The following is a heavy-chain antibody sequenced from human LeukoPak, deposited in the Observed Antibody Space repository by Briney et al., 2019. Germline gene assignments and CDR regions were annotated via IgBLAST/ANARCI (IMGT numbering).Heavy chain of an antibody. V-gene: IGHV3-7*01. CDR2: IKQDGSEK. Sequence: GGSLRLSCAASGFTFSSYWMSWVRQAPGKGLEWVANIKQDGSEKYYVDSVKGRFTISRDNAKNSLYLQMNSLRAEDTAVYYCARVQNYYDSSGYYYGPYHFDYWGQGTLVTVSS. J-gene: IGHJ4*02. CDR1: GFTFSSYW. CDR3: ARVQNYYDSSGYYYGPYHFDY. D-gene: IGHD3-22*01.